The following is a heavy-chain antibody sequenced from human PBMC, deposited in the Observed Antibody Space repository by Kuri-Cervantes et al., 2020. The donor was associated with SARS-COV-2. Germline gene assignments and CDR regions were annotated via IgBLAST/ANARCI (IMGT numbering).Heavy chain of an antibody. V-gene: IGHV3-33*01. Sequence: GESLKISCASSGFTLSTYGMHWVRQAPGKGLEWVAVIWYDGSNKYHADSVKGRFTISRDNSKNTLYLQMNSLRAEDTAVYYCARSLYGGTSWYYGMDVWGQGTTVTVSS. J-gene: IGHJ6*02. CDR2: IWYDGSNK. D-gene: IGHD4-23*01. CDR1: GFTLSTYG. CDR3: ARSLYGGTSWYYGMDV.